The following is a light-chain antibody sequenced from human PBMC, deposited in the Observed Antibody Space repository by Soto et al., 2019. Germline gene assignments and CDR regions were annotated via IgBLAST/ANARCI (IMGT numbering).Light chain of an antibody. J-gene: IGKJ4*01. Sequence: EIVLTQSPATLSLSPGERATLSCRASQSVSSYLAWYQQKPGQAPRLLIYDASNRATGIPARFSGSGSGTDFTLTISSPEPEDFAVSSSQQRSNCPLTFGGGTKVEIK. CDR1: QSVSSY. V-gene: IGKV3-11*01. CDR2: DAS. CDR3: QQRSNCPLT.